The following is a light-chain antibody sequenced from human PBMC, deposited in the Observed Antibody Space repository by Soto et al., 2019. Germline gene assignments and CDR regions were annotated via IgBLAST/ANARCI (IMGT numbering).Light chain of an antibody. Sequence: QSALTQPRSVSGSPGQSVTISCTGTSSDVGGYNYVSWYQQHPGKAPKLMIYDVSKRPSGVPDRFSGSKSGNTASLTISGLQAEEEEAYYYCSYAGSYSLGVFGGGTKLTVL. CDR3: CSYAGSYSLGV. CDR1: SSDVGGYNY. J-gene: IGLJ2*01. V-gene: IGLV2-11*01. CDR2: DVS.